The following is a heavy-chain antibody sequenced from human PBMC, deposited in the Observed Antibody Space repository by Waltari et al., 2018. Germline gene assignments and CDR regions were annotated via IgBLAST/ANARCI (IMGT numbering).Heavy chain of an antibody. D-gene: IGHD3-22*01. V-gene: IGHV1-8*03. Sequence: QVQLVQSGAEVKKPGASVKVSCKASGYTFISYDINWVRQATGQGLEWMGWMNPNSGNTGYAQKFQGRVTITRNTSISTAYMELSSLRSEDTAVYYCARGPYYYDSSGYYSFDYWGQGTLVTVSS. CDR1: GYTFISYD. J-gene: IGHJ4*02. CDR2: MNPNSGNT. CDR3: ARGPYYYDSSGYYSFDY.